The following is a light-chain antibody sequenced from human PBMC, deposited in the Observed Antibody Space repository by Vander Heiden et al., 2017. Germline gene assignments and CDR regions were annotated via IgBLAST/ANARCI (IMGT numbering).Light chain of an antibody. J-gene: IGKJ4*01. V-gene: IGKV1-39*01. CDR3: QQSNSTPLT. Sequence: DIQMTQSPSTLSASLGDRATLTCRASQSISSYLTWYQQKPGKAPRLLIYAASSLQSGIPSRFSGSGSGTDFSLTISRLQPEDFAAYYCQQSNSTPLTFGGGTKVEIK. CDR2: AAS. CDR1: QSISSY.